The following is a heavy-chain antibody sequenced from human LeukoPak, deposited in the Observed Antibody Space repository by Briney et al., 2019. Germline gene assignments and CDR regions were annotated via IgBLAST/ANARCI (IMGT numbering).Heavy chain of an antibody. CDR3: AKWRYYDFWSGQVSYFDY. V-gene: IGHV3-30*18. CDR1: GFTFSSYG. Sequence: GGSLRLSCAASGFTFSSYGMHWVRQAPGKGLGWVAVISYDGSNKYYADSVKGRFTISRDNSKNTLYLQMNSLRAEDTAVYYCAKWRYYDFWSGQVSYFDYWGQGTLVTVSS. D-gene: IGHD3-3*01. CDR2: ISYDGSNK. J-gene: IGHJ4*02.